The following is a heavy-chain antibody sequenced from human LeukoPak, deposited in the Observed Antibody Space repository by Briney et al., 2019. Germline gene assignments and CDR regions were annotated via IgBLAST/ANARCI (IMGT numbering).Heavy chain of an antibody. CDR1: GGTFSSYA. Sequence: SVKVSCKASGGTFSSYAISWVRQAPGQGREWMGGIIPIFGTANYAQKFQGRVTITADKSTSTAYMELSSLRSEDTAVYYCASRYYYDSSGYYAPFDYWGQGTLVTVSS. J-gene: IGHJ4*02. CDR2: IIPIFGTA. V-gene: IGHV1-69*06. D-gene: IGHD3-22*01. CDR3: ASRYYYDSSGYYAPFDY.